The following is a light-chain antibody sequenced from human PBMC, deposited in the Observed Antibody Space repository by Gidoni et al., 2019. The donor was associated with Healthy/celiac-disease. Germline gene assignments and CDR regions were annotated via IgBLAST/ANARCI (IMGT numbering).Light chain of an antibody. V-gene: IGKV1-5*03. CDR1: QSISSW. Sequence: DIQMTQSPSTLSASLGDRVTITCRASQSISSWLAWYQQKPGKAPKLLIYKASSLESGVPSRFSGSGSGTEFTLTISSLQPDDFATYSCQQYNSYQYTFGQGTKLEIK. CDR3: QQYNSYQYT. J-gene: IGKJ2*01. CDR2: KAS.